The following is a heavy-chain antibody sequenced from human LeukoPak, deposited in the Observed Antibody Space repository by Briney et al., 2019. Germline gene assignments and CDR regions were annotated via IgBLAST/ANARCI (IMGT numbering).Heavy chain of an antibody. Sequence: GGSLRLSCAASGFTFDDYAMHWVRQAPGKGLEWVSYISSSSSTIYYADSVKGRFTISRDNAKNSLYLQMNSLRAEDTAVYYCARDLTGMRDYWGQGTLVTVSS. D-gene: IGHD3-9*01. J-gene: IGHJ4*02. CDR2: ISSSSSTI. CDR1: GFTFDDYA. CDR3: ARDLTGMRDY. V-gene: IGHV3-48*01.